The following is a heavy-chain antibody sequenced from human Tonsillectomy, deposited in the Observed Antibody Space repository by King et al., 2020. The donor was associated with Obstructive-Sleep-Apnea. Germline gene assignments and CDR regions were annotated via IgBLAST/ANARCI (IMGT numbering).Heavy chain of an antibody. J-gene: IGHJ5*02. V-gene: IGHV4-39*07. Sequence: QLQESGPGLVKPSETLSLTCTVSGGSISSSSYYWGWIRQPPGKGLEWIGSIYYSGSTYYNPSLKSRVTISVDTSKNQFSLKLSSVIAADTAVYYCARRIVRGGGFDPWGQGTLVTVSS. CDR3: ARRIVRGGGFDP. D-gene: IGHD3-10*02. CDR1: GGSISSSSYY. CDR2: IYYSGST.